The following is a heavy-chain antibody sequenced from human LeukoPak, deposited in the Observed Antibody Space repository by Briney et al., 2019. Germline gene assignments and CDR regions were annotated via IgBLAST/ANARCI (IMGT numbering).Heavy chain of an antibody. D-gene: IGHD2-15*01. CDR3: ARSTTYYCSGGSCSPRWYFDL. CDR2: INPNSGGT. CDR1: GYTFTSYG. V-gene: IGHV1-2*02. Sequence: ASVKVSCKASGYTFTSYGISWVRQAPGQGLEWMRWINPNSGGTNYAQKYQGRVTMTRDTSISTAYMELSRLRSDDTAVYYYARSTTYYCSGGSCSPRWYFDLWGRGTLVTVSS. J-gene: IGHJ2*01.